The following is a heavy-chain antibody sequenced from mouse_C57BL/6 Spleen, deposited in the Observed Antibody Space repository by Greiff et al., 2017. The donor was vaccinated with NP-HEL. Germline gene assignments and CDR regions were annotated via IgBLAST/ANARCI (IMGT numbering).Heavy chain of an antibody. CDR2: IYPGDGDT. V-gene: IGHV1-82*01. J-gene: IGHJ1*03. D-gene: IGHD2-1*01. CDR3: ASLYYGKGDWYFDV. CDR1: GYAFSSSW. Sequence: VQLQQSGPELVKPGASVKISCKASGYAFSSSWMNWVKQRPGKGLEWIGRIYPGDGDTNYNGKFKGKATLTADKSSSTAYMQLSSLTSEDSAVYFCASLYYGKGDWYFDVWGTGTTVTVSS.